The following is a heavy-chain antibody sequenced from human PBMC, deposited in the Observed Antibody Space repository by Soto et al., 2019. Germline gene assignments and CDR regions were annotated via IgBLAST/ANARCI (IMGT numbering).Heavy chain of an antibody. CDR3: ARDSGSKGYGDSDAFDI. Sequence: ASVKVSCKASGYTFTGYYMHWVRQAPGQGLEWMGWINPNSGGTNYAQKFQGWVTMTRDTSISTAYMELSRLRSDDTAVYYCARDSGSKGYGDSDAFDIWRQGTMVTVSS. CDR1: GYTFTGYY. D-gene: IGHD4-17*01. J-gene: IGHJ3*02. CDR2: INPNSGGT. V-gene: IGHV1-2*04.